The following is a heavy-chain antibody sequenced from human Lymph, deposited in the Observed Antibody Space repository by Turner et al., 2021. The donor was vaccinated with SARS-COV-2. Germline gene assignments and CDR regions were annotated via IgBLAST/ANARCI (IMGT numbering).Heavy chain of an antibody. CDR3: AREGEVGATGFDC. D-gene: IGHD1-26*01. V-gene: IGHV3-33*01. CDR2: IWYDGSNK. J-gene: IGHJ4*02. Sequence: QVQLVESGGGVDQPGRSLSISCPASGFTFSTYGMHWVRQAPGQGLEWVAVIWYDGSNKYYADSVKGRFTISRDNSKNTLYLQMNSLRAEDTAVYYCAREGEVGATGFDCWGQGTLVTVSS. CDR1: GFTFSTYG.